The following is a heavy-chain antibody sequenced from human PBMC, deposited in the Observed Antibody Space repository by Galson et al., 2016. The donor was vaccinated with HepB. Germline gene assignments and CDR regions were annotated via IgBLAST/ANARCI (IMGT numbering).Heavy chain of an antibody. CDR1: GFTFSSYS. V-gene: IGHV3-23*01. CDR2: IIGSGGST. CDR3: AASRGWWAEHY. Sequence: SLRLSCAASGFTFSSYSMVWVRQTPGKGLEWVSDIIGSGGSTLYGDSVKGRFTISRDNSKNTVYLQMNSLRAEDTAVYYCAASRGWWAEHYWGQGTLVTVSS. D-gene: IGHD6-19*01. J-gene: IGHJ4*02.